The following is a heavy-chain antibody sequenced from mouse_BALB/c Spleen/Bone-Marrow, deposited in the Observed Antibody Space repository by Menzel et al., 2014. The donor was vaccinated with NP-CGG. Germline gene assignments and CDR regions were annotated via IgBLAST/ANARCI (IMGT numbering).Heavy chain of an antibody. D-gene: IGHD1-1*01. V-gene: IGHV1S126*01. CDR1: GYTFTSYW. CDR3: TRSGNSCYYAVDY. J-gene: IGHJ4*01. Sequence: QVQLQQSGAELARPGASVKMSCKASGYTFTSYWINWVKQRPGQGLEWIAYIYPSDTYTNYDQRFKDKATLTADKSSSSVYMQISSSTADAVSFYSWTRSGNSCYYAVDYWGQGTSLTVSS. CDR2: IYPSDTYT.